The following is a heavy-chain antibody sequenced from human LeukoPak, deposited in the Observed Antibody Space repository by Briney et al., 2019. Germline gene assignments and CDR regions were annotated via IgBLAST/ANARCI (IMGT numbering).Heavy chain of an antibody. J-gene: IGHJ4*02. CDR3: AXXPXPGY. CDR2: ISYDGSNK. CDR1: GFTFSSYA. Sequence: GGSLRLSCAASGFTFSSYAMHWVRQAPGKGLEWVAVISYDGSNKYYADSVKGRFTISRDNSKNTLYLQMNSLRAEDTAVYYCAXXPXPGYWGQGTLVTVSS. V-gene: IGHV3-30-3*01.